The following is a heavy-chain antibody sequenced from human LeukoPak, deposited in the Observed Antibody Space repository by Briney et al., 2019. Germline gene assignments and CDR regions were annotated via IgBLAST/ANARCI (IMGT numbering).Heavy chain of an antibody. J-gene: IGHJ5*02. V-gene: IGHV1-2*02. CDR2: INPNSGGT. D-gene: IGHD1-14*01. CDR3: ARDRSNRGFDP. CDR1: GYTLTELS. Sequence: ASVKVSCKVSGYTLTELSVHWVRQAPGQGLEWMGWINPNSGGTNYAQKFQGRVTMTRDTSISTAYMELSRLRSDDTAVYYCARDRSNRGFDPWGQGTLVTVSS.